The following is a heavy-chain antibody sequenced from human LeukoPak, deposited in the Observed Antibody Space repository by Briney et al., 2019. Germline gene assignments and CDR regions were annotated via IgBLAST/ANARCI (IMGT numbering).Heavy chain of an antibody. CDR1: GFTVSNNY. CDR2: IYSGGST. J-gene: IGHJ4*02. D-gene: IGHD2-15*01. CDR3: ARGVVAAIIAFDY. Sequence: PGGSLRLSCAASGFTVSNNYMSWVRQAPGKGLEWVSVIYSGGSTYYADSVKGRFTISRDNSKNTLYLQMNSLRAEDTAVYYCARGVVAAIIAFDYWGQGTLVTVSS. V-gene: IGHV3-53*01.